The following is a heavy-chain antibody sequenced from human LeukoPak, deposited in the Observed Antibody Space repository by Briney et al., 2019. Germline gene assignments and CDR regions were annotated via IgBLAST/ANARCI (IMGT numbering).Heavy chain of an antibody. CDR3: ARGWGGDCYHVH. CDR2: IYGGDGNT. Sequence: ASVKVSCKASGYTFTSYAMHWVRQAPGQRLEWMGWIYGGDGNTKYSQKFQGRVSITRDTSASTVYMELSSLGSEDTAVYYCARGWGGDCYHVHWGQGTLVTVSS. V-gene: IGHV1-3*01. D-gene: IGHD2-21*02. CDR1: GYTFTSYA. J-gene: IGHJ4*02.